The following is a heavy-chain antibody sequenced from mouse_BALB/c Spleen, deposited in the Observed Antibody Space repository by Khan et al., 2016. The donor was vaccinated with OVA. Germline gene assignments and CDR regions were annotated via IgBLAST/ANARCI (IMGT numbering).Heavy chain of an antibody. D-gene: IGHD2-3*01. CDR3: ARDGALYHFDH. V-gene: IGHV1-76*01. CDR2: IYSGTDNT. CDR1: GYIFTSYW. Sequence: QVQLKESGAELVRPGASVKLFRKTSGYIFTSYWNHWVKPRSGQGLEWIARIYSGTDNTYYNEKFKDKATLTADKSSSTAYMQLSSLKSEDSDVYCCARDGALYHFDHWGQGTTLTVSS. J-gene: IGHJ2*01.